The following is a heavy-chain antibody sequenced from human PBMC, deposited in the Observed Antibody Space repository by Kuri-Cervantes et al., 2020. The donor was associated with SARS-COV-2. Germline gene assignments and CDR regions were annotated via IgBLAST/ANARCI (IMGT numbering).Heavy chain of an antibody. CDR1: GFTFDSYA. J-gene: IGHJ4*02. Sequence: GGSLRLSCSTSGFTFDSYAMSWVRQAPGKGLEWVSAISGSGGSTYYADSVKGRFTISRDNSKNTLYLQMNSLRAKDTAVYYCAKDAAYSSGWGTFDYWGQGTLVTVSS. V-gene: IGHV3-23*01. CDR2: ISGSGGST. CDR3: AKDAAYSSGWGTFDY. D-gene: IGHD6-19*01.